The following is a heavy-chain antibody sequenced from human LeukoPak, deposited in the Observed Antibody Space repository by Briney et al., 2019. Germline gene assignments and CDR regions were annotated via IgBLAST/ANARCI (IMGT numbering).Heavy chain of an antibody. V-gene: IGHV1-18*01. Sequence: GASVKVSCKASGYTFTSYGISWVRQAPGQGLEWMGWISAYNGNTNYAQKLQDRVTMTTDTSTSTAYMELRSLRSDDTAVYYCARVSGVVRGVIITYYYYYYMDVWGKGTTVTIPS. J-gene: IGHJ6*03. CDR3: ARVSGVVRGVIITYYYYYYMDV. CDR1: GYTFTSYG. D-gene: IGHD3-10*01. CDR2: ISAYNGNT.